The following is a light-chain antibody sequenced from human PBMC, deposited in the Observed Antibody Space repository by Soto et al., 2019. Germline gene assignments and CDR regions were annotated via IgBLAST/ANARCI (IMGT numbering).Light chain of an antibody. J-gene: IGKJ4*01. Sequence: DFVVTQSPDSLPVSLGERATINCKSSQSVLYSSNNKNYLAWYQEKPGQPPKLLIYWASTRESGVPDRFSGSGSGTDFTLPISSLQAEDVAVYYCEEYYSTPLTFGGRTKVEIK. CDR1: QSVLYSSNNKNY. CDR2: WAS. CDR3: EEYYSTPLT. V-gene: IGKV4-1*01.